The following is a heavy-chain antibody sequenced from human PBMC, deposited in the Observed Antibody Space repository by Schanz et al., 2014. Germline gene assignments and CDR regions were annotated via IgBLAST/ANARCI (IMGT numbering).Heavy chain of an antibody. V-gene: IGHV3-21*01. CDR3: VRVSFADPRLYRGMDRDIDY. J-gene: IGHJ4*02. CDR1: GFTFSDYS. Sequence: EVQLLESGGGLVQPGGSLRLSCAASGFTFSDYSMNWVRQAPGRGLEWVSSISTSGTYMYIADSLKGRLTISRDDAKKSMYLQMNNLRAEDTAVYYCVRVSFADPRLYRGMDRDIDYWGQGTLVTVSS. D-gene: IGHD5-18*01. CDR2: ISTSGTYM.